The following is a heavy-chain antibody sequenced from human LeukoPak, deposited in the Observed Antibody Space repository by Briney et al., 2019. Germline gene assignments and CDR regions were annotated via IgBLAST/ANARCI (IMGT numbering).Heavy chain of an antibody. Sequence: PSETLSLTCTVSGGSISSYYWSWIRQPPGKGLEWSGYIYYTGSTKYNASLKSRVTISLDTSKKQFSLKLSSVTAADTAVYYCARLRPTIGAAGTFDYWGQGTLVTVSS. CDR1: GGSISSYY. D-gene: IGHD6-13*01. CDR2: IYYTGST. CDR3: ARLRPTIGAAGTFDY. V-gene: IGHV4-59*08. J-gene: IGHJ4*02.